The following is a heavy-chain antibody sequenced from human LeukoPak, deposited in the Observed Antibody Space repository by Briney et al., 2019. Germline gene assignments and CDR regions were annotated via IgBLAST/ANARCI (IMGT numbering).Heavy chain of an antibody. Sequence: PGGSLRLSCAASGFTFRNYGMHWVRQAPGKGLEWVAIIRYDGSNKYYADSVKGRFTISRDKSKNTLYLQMNSLRAEDTAVYYCAKDIVATIDGDAFDIWGQGTMVTVSS. CDR2: IRYDGSNK. CDR3: AKDIVATIDGDAFDI. V-gene: IGHV3-30*02. J-gene: IGHJ3*02. D-gene: IGHD5-12*01. CDR1: GFTFRNYG.